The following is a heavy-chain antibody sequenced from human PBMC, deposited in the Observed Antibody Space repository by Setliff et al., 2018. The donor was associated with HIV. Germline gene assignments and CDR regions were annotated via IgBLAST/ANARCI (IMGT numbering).Heavy chain of an antibody. CDR1: GYTFSDYD. Sequence: ASVKVSCKASGYTFSDYDVAWVRQAPGQGLEWMGWISGYSGHTSYAQKIQGRVTMTTDTSTSTAYMELRSLRSDDTAVYFCAREHSTTWPYFDFWGQEHWSPSPQ. CDR2: ISGYSGHT. J-gene: IGHJ4*01. D-gene: IGHD6-13*01. CDR3: AREHSTTWPYFDF. V-gene: IGHV1-18*01.